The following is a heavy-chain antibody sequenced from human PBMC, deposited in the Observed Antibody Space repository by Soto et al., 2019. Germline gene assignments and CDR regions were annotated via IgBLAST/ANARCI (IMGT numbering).Heavy chain of an antibody. D-gene: IGHD3-3*01. V-gene: IGHV3-21*01. Sequence: GGSLRLSCAASGFTFSEYTMNWVRQAPGKGLEWVSSITGNSTYIYYADSLKGRLTISRDNAKNSLYLQLNSLRAEDTAVYYCARDSLFNDFWSGYSPWGQGTLVTVSS. CDR2: ITGNSTYI. CDR1: GFTFSEYT. J-gene: IGHJ5*02. CDR3: ARDSLFNDFWSGYSP.